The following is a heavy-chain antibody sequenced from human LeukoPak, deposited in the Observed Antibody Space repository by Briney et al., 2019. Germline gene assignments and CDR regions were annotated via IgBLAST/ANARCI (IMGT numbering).Heavy chain of an antibody. D-gene: IGHD6-13*01. CDR2: ISYDGSNK. CDR1: GFTFSSYG. J-gene: IGHJ6*02. V-gene: IGHV3-30*18. Sequence: GGSLRLSCAASGFTFSSYGMHWVRQAPGKGLEWVAVISYDGSNKYYADSVKGRFTISRDNSKNTLYLQMNSLRAEDTAVYYCAKGQYSSSWQGYYYYGMDVWGQGTTVTVSS. CDR3: AKGQYSSSWQGYYYYGMDV.